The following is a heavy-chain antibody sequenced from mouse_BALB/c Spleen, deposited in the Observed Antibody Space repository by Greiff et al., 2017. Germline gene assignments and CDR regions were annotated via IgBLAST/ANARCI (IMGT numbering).Heavy chain of an antibody. Sequence: EVQLVESGGGLVKPGGSLKLSCAASGFTFSSYTMSWVRQTPEKRLEWVATISSGGSYTYYPDSVKGRFTISRDNDKNTLYLQMSSLKSEDTAMYYCTRGDYGSSYFDYWGQGTTLTVSS. CDR3: TRGDYGSSYFDY. J-gene: IGHJ2*01. D-gene: IGHD1-1*01. CDR2: ISSGGSYT. V-gene: IGHV5-6-4*01. CDR1: GFTFSSYT.